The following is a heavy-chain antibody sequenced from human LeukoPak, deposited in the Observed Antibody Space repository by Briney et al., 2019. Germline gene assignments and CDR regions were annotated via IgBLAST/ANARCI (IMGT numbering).Heavy chain of an antibody. D-gene: IGHD1-20*01. CDR1: GGSIRSSSYY. CDR2: VCCGGST. Sequence: PSETLSLTCAVSGGSIRSSSYYWGWIRQPPGKGLEWIGSVCCGGSTYYNPSLKSRVTISADTSKNQFSLKLTSVTAADTAVYYCARLNWSDLDYWVQGTLVTVSS. V-gene: IGHV4-39*01. CDR3: ARLNWSDLDY. J-gene: IGHJ4*02.